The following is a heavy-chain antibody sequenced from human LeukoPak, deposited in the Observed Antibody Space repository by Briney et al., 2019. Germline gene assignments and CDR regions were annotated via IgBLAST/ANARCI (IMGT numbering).Heavy chain of an antibody. D-gene: IGHD6-13*01. CDR1: GFTFSIYA. CDR2: ILSSGAGT. Sequence: GGSLGLSCAASGFTFSIYAMTWVRQAPGKGLEWVSAILSSGAGTYYADSVKGRFTISRDNSKNTLYLQLSSLRGEDTAVYYCAKTHTSSWYSNDYWGQGTLVTVSS. V-gene: IGHV3-23*01. CDR3: AKTHTSSWYSNDY. J-gene: IGHJ4*02.